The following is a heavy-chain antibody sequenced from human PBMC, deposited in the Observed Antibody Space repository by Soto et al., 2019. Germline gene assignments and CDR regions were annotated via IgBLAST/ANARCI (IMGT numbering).Heavy chain of an antibody. CDR1: GGSISTVGHY. J-gene: IGHJ4*02. CDR3: ARATGTLRSRNCDY. D-gene: IGHD1-1*01. CDR2: IYHTGST. V-gene: IGHV4-31*03. Sequence: PSETLSLTCSVSGGSISTVGHYWTWIRQPPGKDLERIGSIYHTGSTYYSKSLRSRLTMSVDTSKSQFSLSLSSVTAADTAVYYCARATGTLRSRNCDYWGQGSLVT.